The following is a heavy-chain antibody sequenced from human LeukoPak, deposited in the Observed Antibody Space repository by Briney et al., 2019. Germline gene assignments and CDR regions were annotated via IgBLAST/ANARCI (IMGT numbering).Heavy chain of an antibody. V-gene: IGHV5-51*01. CDR2: IYPGDSDT. D-gene: IGHD3-9*01. J-gene: IGHJ3*02. CDR3: ASRYYDILTGYYAFDI. CDR1: GYSFTSYW. Sequence: GESLKISCKGSGYSFTSYWIGWVRQLPGKGLEWMGIIYPGDSDTRYSPSFQGQVTISADKSISTAYLQWSSLKASDTAMYYCASRYYDILTGYYAFDIWGQGTMVTVSS.